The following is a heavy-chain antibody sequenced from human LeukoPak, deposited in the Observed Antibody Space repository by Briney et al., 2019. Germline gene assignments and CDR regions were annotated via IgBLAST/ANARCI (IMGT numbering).Heavy chain of an antibody. CDR2: IWYDGSNK. CDR1: GFTFSSYG. D-gene: IGHD3-22*01. Sequence: GGSLRLSCAASGFTFSSYGMHWVRQAPGKGLECVAVIWYDGSNKYYADSVKGRFTISRDNSKNTLYLQMNSLRAEDTAVYYCARDRYYSGPDYWGQGTLVTVSS. J-gene: IGHJ4*02. V-gene: IGHV3-33*01. CDR3: ARDRYYSGPDY.